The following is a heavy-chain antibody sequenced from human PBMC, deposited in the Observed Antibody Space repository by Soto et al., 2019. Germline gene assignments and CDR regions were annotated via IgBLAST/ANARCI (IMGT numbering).Heavy chain of an antibody. J-gene: IGHJ6*02. Sequence: QVQLQESGPGLVKPSQTLSLTCTVSGGSISSGGYYWSWIRQHPGKGLEWIGYIYYRGSTHYNPSRKSRVTISVDASKNKFSLKLSAVTAADTAVYYCARGSYRYYYGMDVWGQGTTVTVSS. CDR1: GGSISSGGYY. V-gene: IGHV4-31*03. CDR2: IYYRGST. CDR3: ARGSYRYYYGMDV. D-gene: IGHD3-16*02.